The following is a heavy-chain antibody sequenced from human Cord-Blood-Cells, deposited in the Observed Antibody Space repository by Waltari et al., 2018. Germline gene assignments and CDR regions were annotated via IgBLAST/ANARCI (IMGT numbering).Heavy chain of an antibody. D-gene: IGHD3-9*01. J-gene: IGHJ2*01. CDR2: IYYRGST. Sequence: QLQLQESGPGLVKPSETLSLTCTVSGGSISSSSYYWGWIRQPPGKGLEWIGSIYYRGSTYYTPSLKSRVTISVDTSKNQFSLKLSSVTAADTAVYYCAREDWAYWYFDLWGRGTLVTVSS. V-gene: IGHV4-39*02. CDR1: GGSISSSSYY. CDR3: AREDWAYWYFDL.